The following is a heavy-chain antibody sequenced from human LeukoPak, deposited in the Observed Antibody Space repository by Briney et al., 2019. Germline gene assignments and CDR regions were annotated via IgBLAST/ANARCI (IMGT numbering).Heavy chain of an antibody. Sequence: SQTLSLTCTVSGGSISSGGYYWSWIRQHPGKGLEWIVYIYYSGSTYYNPSLKSRVTISVDTSKNQFSLKLSSVTAADTAVYYCARDQVLWFGELSNYYYGMDVWGQGTTVTVS. J-gene: IGHJ6*02. D-gene: IGHD3-10*01. CDR2: IYYSGST. V-gene: IGHV4-31*03. CDR1: GGSISSGGYY. CDR3: ARDQVLWFGELSNYYYGMDV.